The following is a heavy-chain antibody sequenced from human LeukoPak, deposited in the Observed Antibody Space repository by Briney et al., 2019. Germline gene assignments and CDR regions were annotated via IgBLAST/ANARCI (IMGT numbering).Heavy chain of an antibody. D-gene: IGHD4-23*01. Sequence: ASVKVSCKASGYTFTGYYMHWVRQAPGQGLEWMGWINPNSGGTNYAQKFQGRVTMTRDTSISTAYMELSSLRSEDTAVYYCARMHYGGNSVYYYYYYMDVWGKGTTVTVSS. CDR3: ARMHYGGNSVYYYYYYMDV. CDR2: INPNSGGT. J-gene: IGHJ6*03. V-gene: IGHV1-2*02. CDR1: GYTFTGYY.